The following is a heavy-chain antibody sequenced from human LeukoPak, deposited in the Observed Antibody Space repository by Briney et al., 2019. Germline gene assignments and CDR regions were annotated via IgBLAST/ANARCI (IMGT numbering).Heavy chain of an antibody. V-gene: IGHV3-21*01. J-gene: IGHJ4*02. Sequence: GGSLRLSCAASGFTFSSYSMNWVRQAPGKGLEWVSSISSSSSYIYYADSVKGRFTISRDNAKNSLYLQMNSLRAEDTAAYYCASVSPSAAADYWGQGTLVTVSS. D-gene: IGHD6-13*01. CDR3: ASVSPSAAADY. CDR1: GFTFSSYS. CDR2: ISSSSSYI.